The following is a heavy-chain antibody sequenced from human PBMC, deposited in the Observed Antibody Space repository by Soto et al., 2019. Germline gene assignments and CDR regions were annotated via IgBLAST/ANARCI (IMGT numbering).Heavy chain of an antibody. Sequence: EVQLVESGGGLVQPGGSLRLSCAASGFTFSSYEMNWVRQAPGKGLEWVSYISSSGSTIYYADSVKGRFTISRDNAKNSLYLQMNGLRAGETAFYYCARGLNSYDTGGGGWGQGTLVTVSS. J-gene: IGHJ4*02. D-gene: IGHD3-22*01. CDR3: ARGLNSYDTGGGG. V-gene: IGHV3-48*03. CDR1: GFTFSSYE. CDR2: ISSSGSTI.